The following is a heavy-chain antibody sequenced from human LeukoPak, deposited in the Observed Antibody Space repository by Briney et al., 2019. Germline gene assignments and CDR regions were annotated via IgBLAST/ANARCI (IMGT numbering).Heavy chain of an antibody. J-gene: IGHJ3*02. V-gene: IGHV3-48*03. CDR1: GFTFSSYE. D-gene: IGHD3-22*01. CDR3: ARAYYDSSGYYSIDAFDI. CDR2: ISSSGSTI. Sequence: GGSLRLSCAASGFTFSSYEMNWVRKAPGTGLEWVSYISSSGSTIYYADSVKGRFTISRDNAKNSLYLQMNSLRAEDTAVYYCARAYYDSSGYYSIDAFDIWGQGTMVTVSS.